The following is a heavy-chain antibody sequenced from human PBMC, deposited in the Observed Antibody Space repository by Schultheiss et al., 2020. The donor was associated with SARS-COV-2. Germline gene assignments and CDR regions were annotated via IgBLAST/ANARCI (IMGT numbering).Heavy chain of an antibody. CDR3: ARDPCYDFWRGYFVDSGMDV. D-gene: IGHD3-3*01. V-gene: IGHV1-2*02. CDR2: INPNSGGT. J-gene: IGHJ6*02. CDR1: GYTFTGYY. Sequence: GESLKISCKASGYTFTGYYMHWVRQAPGQGLEWMGWINPNSGGTNYAQKFQGRVTMTRDTSISTAYMELSRLRSDDTAVYYCARDPCYDFWRGYFVDSGMDVWGQGTTVTVSS.